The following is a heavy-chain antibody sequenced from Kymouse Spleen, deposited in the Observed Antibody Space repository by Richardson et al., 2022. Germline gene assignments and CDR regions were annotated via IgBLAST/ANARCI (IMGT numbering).Heavy chain of an antibody. Sequence: QVQLQQWGAGLLKPSETLSLTCAVYGGSFSGYYWSWIRQPPGKGLEWIGEINHSGSTNYNPSLKSRVTISVDTSKNQFSLKLSSVTAADTAVYYCARGRGFGELLDYWGQGTLVTVSS. CDR1: GGSFSGYY. CDR3: ARGRGFGELLDY. CDR2: INHSGST. D-gene: IGHD3-10*01. J-gene: IGHJ4*02. V-gene: IGHV4-34*01.